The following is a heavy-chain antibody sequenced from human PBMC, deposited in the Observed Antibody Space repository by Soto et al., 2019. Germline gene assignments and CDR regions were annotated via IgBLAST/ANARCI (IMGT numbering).Heavy chain of an antibody. CDR1: GISLSTSGVG. Sequence: GSGPTLVNPTQTLTLTCTFSGISLSTSGVGVDWIRQPPGKALEWLALIYWDDDKRYSPSLKNRLTITKDSSKNQVVLTMTNMDPVDTATYYCAQSVDTIMALDYWGQGTLVTVSS. CDR2: IYWDDDK. D-gene: IGHD5-18*01. J-gene: IGHJ4*02. CDR3: AQSVDTIMALDY. V-gene: IGHV2-5*02.